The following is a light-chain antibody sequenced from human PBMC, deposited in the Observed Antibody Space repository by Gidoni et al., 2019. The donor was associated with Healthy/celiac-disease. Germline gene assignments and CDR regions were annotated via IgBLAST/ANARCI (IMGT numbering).Light chain of an antibody. CDR3: SSDTSSSSHVV. J-gene: IGLJ2*01. V-gene: IGLV2-14*03. CDR1: SSSVGGYNY. Sequence: QSALTQPASVSGSPGQSLTISCTGTSSSVGGYNYVSWYQQHPGKASKLMLYDVSNRHSGVSTRFSGSKSGNSASLTISGLQAEDEADYYCSSDTSSSSHVVFGGGTKLTVL. CDR2: DVS.